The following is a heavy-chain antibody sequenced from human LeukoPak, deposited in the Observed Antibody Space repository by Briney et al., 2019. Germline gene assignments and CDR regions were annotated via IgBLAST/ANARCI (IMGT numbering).Heavy chain of an antibody. CDR2: INPNSGGT. CDR1: GYTFTGYY. J-gene: IGHJ4*02. D-gene: IGHD3-22*01. Sequence: ASVKVSCKASGYTFTGYYIHWVRQAPGQGLEWMGWINPNSGGTNYAQKFQGRVTMTRDTSISTAYMELSRLRSDDTAVYYCARSITMIVVEDYWGQGTLVTVSS. CDR3: ARSITMIVVEDY. V-gene: IGHV1-2*02.